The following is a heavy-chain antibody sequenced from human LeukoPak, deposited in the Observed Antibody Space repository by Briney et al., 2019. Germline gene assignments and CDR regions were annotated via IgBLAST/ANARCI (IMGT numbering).Heavy chain of an antibody. J-gene: IGHJ5*02. D-gene: IGHD5-12*01. V-gene: IGHV4-59*08. CDR2: FYYSGST. Sequence: SETLSPTCTVSGGSISSYYWSWIRQPPGKGPEWIGDFYYSGSTNYNPSHKSRVTIPVNTSKNQSSLKLSSVTAADTAVYYCARHQGDDIVATNWFDPWGQGTLVTVSS. CDR3: ARHQGDDIVATNWFDP. CDR1: GGSISSYY.